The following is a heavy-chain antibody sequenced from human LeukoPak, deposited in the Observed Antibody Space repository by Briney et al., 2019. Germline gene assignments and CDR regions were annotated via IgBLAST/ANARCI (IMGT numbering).Heavy chain of an antibody. Sequence: GGSLRLSCAASGFTFSDYYMSWIRQAPGKGLEWVSYISSSGSTIYYADSVKGGFPISRDNAKNSLYLEMNSLRAEDTAVYYCARESGLYCSGGSCYFDYWGQGTLVTVSS. V-gene: IGHV3-11*01. CDR1: GFTFSDYY. J-gene: IGHJ4*02. D-gene: IGHD2-15*01. CDR2: ISSSGSTI. CDR3: ARESGLYCSGGSCYFDY.